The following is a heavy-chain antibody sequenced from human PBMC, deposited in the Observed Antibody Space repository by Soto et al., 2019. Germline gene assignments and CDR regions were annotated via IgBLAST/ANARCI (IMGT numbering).Heavy chain of an antibody. J-gene: IGHJ3*02. Sequence: SETLSLTCTVSGGSISSSSYYWGWIRQPPGKGLEWIGSIYYSGSTYYNPSLKSRVTISVDTSKNQFSLKLSSVTAADTAVYYCARPQVLLWFGEPSHAFDIWGQGTMVTVSS. CDR3: ARPQVLLWFGEPSHAFDI. D-gene: IGHD3-10*01. V-gene: IGHV4-39*01. CDR1: GGSISSSSYY. CDR2: IYYSGST.